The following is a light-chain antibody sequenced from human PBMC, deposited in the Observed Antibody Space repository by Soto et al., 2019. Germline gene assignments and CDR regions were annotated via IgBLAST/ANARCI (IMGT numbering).Light chain of an antibody. J-gene: IGLJ2*01. CDR2: SND. Sequence: QPVLTQPPSASETPGQRVTISCSGSSSNIGRNTVNWFQHLPGTAPKLLIYSNDQRPSGVPDRFSGSKSGTSASLAISGLQSEDESNYYCAAWDDSLNGVLFGGGTKLTVL. V-gene: IGLV1-44*01. CDR3: AAWDDSLNGVL. CDR1: SSNIGRNT.